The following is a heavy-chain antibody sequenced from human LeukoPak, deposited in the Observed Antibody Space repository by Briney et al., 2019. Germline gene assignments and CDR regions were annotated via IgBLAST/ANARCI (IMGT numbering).Heavy chain of an antibody. CDR1: GFTVSSNY. Sequence: PGGSLRLSCAASGFTVSSNYMSWVRQAPGKGLEWVSVIYSGGSTYYADSVKGRFTISRDNSKYTVYLQMNSLRAEDTAVYYCARDSEIVVVPAASGTYYYGMDVWGQGTTVTVSS. CDR3: ARDSEIVVVPAASGTYYYGMDV. CDR2: IYSGGST. V-gene: IGHV3-66*01. J-gene: IGHJ6*02. D-gene: IGHD2-2*01.